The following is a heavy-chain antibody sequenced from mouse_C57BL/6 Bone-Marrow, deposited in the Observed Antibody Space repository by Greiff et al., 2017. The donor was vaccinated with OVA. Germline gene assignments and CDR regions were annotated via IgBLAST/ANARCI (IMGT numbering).Heavy chain of an antibody. V-gene: IGHV3-6*01. CDR3: ARAILGRDY. J-gene: IGHJ2*01. D-gene: IGHD4-1*01. Sequence: ESGPGLVKPSQSLSLTCSVTGYSITSGYYWNWIRQFPGNKLEWMGYISYDGSNNYNPSLKNRISITRDTSKNQFFLKLNSVTTEDTATYYCARAILGRDYWGQGTTLTVSS. CDR2: ISYDGSN. CDR1: GYSITSGYY.